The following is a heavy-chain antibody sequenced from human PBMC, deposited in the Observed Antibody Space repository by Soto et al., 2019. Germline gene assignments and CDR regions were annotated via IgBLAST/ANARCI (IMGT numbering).Heavy chain of an antibody. CDR1: GGSIRSGNW. J-gene: IGHJ6*02. D-gene: IGHD3-16*01. Sequence: PSETLSLTYAVCGGSIRSGNWWSWVGQPPWTGVEWIGGIYLIGVSNSPASLRSRVTLAIDKSKNQFSLQLSSVTGADTAVYYCAGVSLGWDYVLRIYNYDGMDVWGQGTTVP. CDR3: AGVSLGWDYVLRIYNYDGMDV. CDR2: IYLIGVS. V-gene: IGHV4-4*02.